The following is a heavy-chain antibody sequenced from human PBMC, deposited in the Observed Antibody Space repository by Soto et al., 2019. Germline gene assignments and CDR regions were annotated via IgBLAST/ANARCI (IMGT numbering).Heavy chain of an antibody. CDR3: VRGSINLVWYIDL. V-gene: IGHV1-46*03. Sequence: QVHLVQSGAEVKEPGASVKLSCKASGYTFTSNYLYWVRQAPGQGLEWMGMINPSHSTTTYARNFQGRVNMTSNTTTSTSYNEVSRLRSEDTAVYYCVRGSINLVWYIDLWRLATLVTVSS. CDR2: INPSHSTT. D-gene: IGHD6-13*01. CDR1: GYTFTSNY. J-gene: IGHJ2*01.